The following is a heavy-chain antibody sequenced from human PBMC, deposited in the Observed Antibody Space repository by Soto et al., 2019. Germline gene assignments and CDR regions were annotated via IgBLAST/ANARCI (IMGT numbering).Heavy chain of an antibody. J-gene: IGHJ4*02. CDR2: ISAYNGNT. D-gene: IGHD3-16*01. CDR3: ARGGTPIDY. Sequence: QVQLVQSGAEVKKPGASVKVSCKASGYTFTNFGISWVRQAPGQGLEWMGWISAYNGNTNYAQNFQGRVTMPTDTSTSTAYMELRSLSSADTALYYWARGGTPIDYWGQGTLGTVSS. CDR1: GYTFTNFG. V-gene: IGHV1-18*01.